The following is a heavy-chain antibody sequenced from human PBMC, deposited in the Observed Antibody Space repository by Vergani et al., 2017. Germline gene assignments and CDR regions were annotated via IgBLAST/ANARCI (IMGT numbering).Heavy chain of an antibody. CDR2: ISPYNHKT. D-gene: IGHD5-24*01. CDR3: ARSQMATNGFDL. Sequence: QAQLGQSDSEVKKPGDSVTLPCKPSGYTFVNHPITWVRQAPGQGLEWMGWISPYNHKTLYSQKLEGRVTMTSDTSSSTVFLELRRLTSDDTAIYYCARSQMATNGFDLWGRGALVTDSS. V-gene: IGHV1-18*04. CDR1: GYTFVNHP. J-gene: IGHJ4*02.